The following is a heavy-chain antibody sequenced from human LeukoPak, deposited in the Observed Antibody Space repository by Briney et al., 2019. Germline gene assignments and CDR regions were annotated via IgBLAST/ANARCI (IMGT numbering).Heavy chain of an antibody. Sequence: GGSLRLSCAVSGITLSNYGMSWVRQAPGKGLEWVAGISDRGSRTNYADSVKGRFTISTVHPKNTLYLQMNSLRAEDTAVYFCAKRGVVIRVILVGFHKEAYYFDSWGQGALVTVSS. CDR2: ISDRGSRT. V-gene: IGHV3-23*01. CDR1: GITLSNYG. D-gene: IGHD3-22*01. J-gene: IGHJ4*02. CDR3: AKRGVVIRVILVGFHKEAYYFDS.